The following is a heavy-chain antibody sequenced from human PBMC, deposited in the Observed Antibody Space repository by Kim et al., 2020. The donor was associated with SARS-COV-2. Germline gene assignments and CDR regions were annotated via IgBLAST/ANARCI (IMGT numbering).Heavy chain of an antibody. CDR1: GGSVSSNTYY. V-gene: IGHV4-39*01. Sequence: SETLSLTCTVSGGSVSSNTYYWGWIHQPPGRGLEWIGNIYYSGSTYYSPSLESRVTISLDMSKNQFSLRLRSVTAADTAIYYCARLPSSWFYFDYWGQGT. D-gene: IGHD2-2*01. CDR3: ARLPSSWFYFDY. CDR2: IYYSGST. J-gene: IGHJ4*02.